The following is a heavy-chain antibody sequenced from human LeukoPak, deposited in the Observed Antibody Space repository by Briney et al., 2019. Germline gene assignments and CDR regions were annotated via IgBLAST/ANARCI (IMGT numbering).Heavy chain of an antibody. Sequence: ASMKVSCKASGYTFTAYYMHWVRQAPGQGLEWMGIINPSGGSTSYAQKFQGRVTMTRDMSTSTVYMELSSLRSEDTAVYYCARDCGGDCYSFDYWGQGTLVTVSS. CDR3: ARDCGGDCYSFDY. D-gene: IGHD2-21*02. J-gene: IGHJ4*02. CDR1: GYTFTAYY. V-gene: IGHV1-46*01. CDR2: INPSGGST.